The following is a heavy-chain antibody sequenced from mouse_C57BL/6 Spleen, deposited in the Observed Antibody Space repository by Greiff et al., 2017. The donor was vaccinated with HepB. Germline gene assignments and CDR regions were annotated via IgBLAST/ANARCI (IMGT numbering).Heavy chain of an antibody. CDR1: GYSITSGYY. J-gene: IGHJ1*03. Sequence: EVQLQESGPGLVKPSQSLSLTCSVTGYSITSGYYWNWIRQFPGNKLEWMGYISYDGSNNYNPSLKNRISITRDPSKNQFFLKLNSVTTEDTATYYCARDRTPYWYFDVWGTGTTVTVSS. CDR3: ARDRTPYWYFDV. V-gene: IGHV3-6*01. CDR2: ISYDGSN.